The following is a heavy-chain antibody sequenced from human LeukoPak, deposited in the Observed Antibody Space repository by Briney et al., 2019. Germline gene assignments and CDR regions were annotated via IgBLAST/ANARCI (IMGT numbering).Heavy chain of an antibody. V-gene: IGHV3-48*01. CDR1: GFTFSTYS. D-gene: IGHD3-22*01. CDR2: ISSSSSTI. J-gene: IGHJ4*02. CDR3: ARDEGYESSGWFVY. Sequence: GGSLRLSCAASGFTFSTYSMNWVRQAPGKGLEWVSYISSSSSTIYYADSVKGRFTIFRDNAKNSLYLQMNSLRAEDTAVYYCARDEGYESSGWFVYWGQGTLVTVSS.